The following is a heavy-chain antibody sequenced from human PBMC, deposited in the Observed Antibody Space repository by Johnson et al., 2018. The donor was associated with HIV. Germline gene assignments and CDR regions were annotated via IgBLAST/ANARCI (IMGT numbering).Heavy chain of an antibody. J-gene: IGHJ3*02. V-gene: IGHV3-53*01. Sequence: VQLVESGGGLIQPGGSLRVSCAASGFTVSSNYMSWVRQAPGKGLEWVSGFSSGGSTYYADSVKGRFIISRDNSKNTLYLQMNSLRVEDTAVYYCASGAYSSSLTFDIWGQGTMVNVSA. CDR3: ASGAYSSSLTFDI. D-gene: IGHD6-6*01. CDR2: FSSGGST. CDR1: GFTVSSNY.